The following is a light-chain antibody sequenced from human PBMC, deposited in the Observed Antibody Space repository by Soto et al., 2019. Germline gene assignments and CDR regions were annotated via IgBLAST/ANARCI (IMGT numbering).Light chain of an antibody. CDR2: SNN. V-gene: IGLV1-44*01. CDR3: AAWDDSLNGVYV. Sequence: QSVLTQPPSASGTPGQRVTISCSGSSSNIGSNTVNWYQQLPGTAPKLLIYSNNQRPSGVPDRFSGSKSGTSASLAISGLQSEDEADYCCAAWDDSLNGVYVFGTGTKLTVL. CDR1: SSNIGSNT. J-gene: IGLJ1*01.